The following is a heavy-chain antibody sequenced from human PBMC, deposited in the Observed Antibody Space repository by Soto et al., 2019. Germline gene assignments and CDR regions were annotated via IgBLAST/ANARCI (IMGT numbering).Heavy chain of an antibody. CDR3: ARGGPLLSFCCGSCYDNGFYP. CDR1: GGTFSSYT. D-gene: IGHD2-15*01. J-gene: IGHJ5*02. Sequence: SVKVSCKAPGGTFSSYTISWVRQAPGQGLEWMGRIIPILGIANYAQKFQGRVTITADKSTSTAYMELSSLRSEDTAVYYCARGGPLLSFCCGSCYDNGFYPCGQGTLVPVSA. CDR2: IIPILGIA. V-gene: IGHV1-69*02.